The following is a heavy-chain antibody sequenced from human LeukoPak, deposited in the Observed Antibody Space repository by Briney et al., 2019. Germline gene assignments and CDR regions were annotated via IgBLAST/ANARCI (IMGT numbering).Heavy chain of an antibody. CDR1: GGSIISNY. CDR3: ARLKFYDSTGYSPGYYMDV. CDR2: IYGSGIT. D-gene: IGHD3-22*01. Sequence: SEALSLTCTVSGGSIISNYWSWIRQSAGTGLEWIGRIYGSGITDYNPSLKSRVTMSLDTSRKQFSLRLTSVTAADTAVYYCARLKFYDSTGYSPGYYMDVWGKGTTVSVFS. V-gene: IGHV4-4*07. J-gene: IGHJ6*03.